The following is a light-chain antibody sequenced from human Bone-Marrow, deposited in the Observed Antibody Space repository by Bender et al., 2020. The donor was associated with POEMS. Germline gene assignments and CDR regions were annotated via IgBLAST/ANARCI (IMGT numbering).Light chain of an antibody. Sequence: SYELTQPPSVSVAPGQTARITCSGDALPKQYAYWYQQKPGQAPVLVICNDSERPSGIPERFSGSSSGTTVTLTISGVQAEDEADYYCQAWDSGTVVFGGGTELTVL. CDR1: ALPKQY. J-gene: IGLJ2*01. V-gene: IGLV3-25*03. CDR3: QAWDSGTVV. CDR2: NDS.